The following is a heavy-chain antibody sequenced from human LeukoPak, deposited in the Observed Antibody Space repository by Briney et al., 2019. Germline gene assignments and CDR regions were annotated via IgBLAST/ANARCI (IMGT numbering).Heavy chain of an antibody. D-gene: IGHD4-17*01. CDR2: IYYSGDS. Sequence: SETLSLTCTVSGGSVSSSSYYWGWIRQPPGKGLEWIGSIYYSGDSYYNPSLKSRVTIFVDTSKSQFSLKLSSVTAADTAVYYCARDQRAVTPGWFDPWGQGALVTVSS. CDR3: ARDQRAVTPGWFDP. J-gene: IGHJ5*02. CDR1: GGSVSSSSYY. V-gene: IGHV4-39*07.